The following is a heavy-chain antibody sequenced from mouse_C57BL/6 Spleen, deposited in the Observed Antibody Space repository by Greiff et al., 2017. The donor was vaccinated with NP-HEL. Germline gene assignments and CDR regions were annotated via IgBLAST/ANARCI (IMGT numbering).Heavy chain of an antibody. CDR3: ARDGYDYAMDY. D-gene: IGHD1-2*01. CDR2: INYDGSST. Sequence: EVHLVESEGGLVQPGSSMKLSCTASGFTFSDYYMAWVRQVPEKGLEWVANINYDGSSTYYLDSLKSRFIISRDNAKNILYLQMSSLKSEDTATYYCARDGYDYAMDYWGQGTSVTVSS. J-gene: IGHJ4*01. CDR1: GFTFSDYY. V-gene: IGHV5-16*01.